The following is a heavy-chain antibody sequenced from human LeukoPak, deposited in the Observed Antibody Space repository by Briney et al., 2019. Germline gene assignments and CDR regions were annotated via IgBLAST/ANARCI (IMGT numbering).Heavy chain of an antibody. Sequence: PGGSLRLSCAASGFTLSNYDMNWVRQAPGRGREWVSSISTSSRYIYYKDSVRGRFTISRDDAKNSLYLEMNSLRAEDTAVYYCARADCSSSTCYLRRSWFDPWGQGTLVTVSS. CDR2: ISTSSRYI. CDR1: GFTLSNYD. V-gene: IGHV3-21*01. J-gene: IGHJ5*02. CDR3: ARADCSSSTCYLRRSWFDP. D-gene: IGHD2-2*01.